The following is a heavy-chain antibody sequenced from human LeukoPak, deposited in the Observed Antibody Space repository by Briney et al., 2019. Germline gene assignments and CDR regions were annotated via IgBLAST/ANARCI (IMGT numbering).Heavy chain of an antibody. CDR2: IIPIFGTA. Sequence: GSSVEVSCKASGGTFSSYAISWVRQAPGQGLEWMGGIIPIFGTANYAQKFQGRVTITADESTSTAYMELSSLRSEDTAVYYCARDRGKYYYDSSGYYYSRHFDYWGQGTLVTVSS. CDR3: ARDRGKYYYDSSGYYYSRHFDY. J-gene: IGHJ4*02. V-gene: IGHV1-69*01. CDR1: GGTFSSYA. D-gene: IGHD3-22*01.